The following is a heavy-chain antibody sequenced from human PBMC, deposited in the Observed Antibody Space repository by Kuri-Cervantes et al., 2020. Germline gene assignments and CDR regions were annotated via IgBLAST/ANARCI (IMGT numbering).Heavy chain of an antibody. V-gene: IGHV3-30-3*01. CDR3: AIILTAYSSGWFDY. Sequence: GGSLRLSCAASGFTFSSYAMSWVRQAPGKGLEWVAVISYDGSNKYYADSVKGRFTISRDNSKNTLYLQMNSLRAEDTAVYYCAIILTAYSSGWFDYWGQGTLVTVSS. CDR2: ISYDGSNK. D-gene: IGHD6-19*01. J-gene: IGHJ4*02. CDR1: GFTFSSYA.